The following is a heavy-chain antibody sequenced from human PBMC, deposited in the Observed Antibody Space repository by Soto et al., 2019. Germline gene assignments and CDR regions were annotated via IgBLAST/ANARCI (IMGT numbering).Heavy chain of an antibody. Sequence: PGWSLRLSCAASGFTFSDYAMSWVRQAPGKGLEWVSAIDGSSATTNYADSVKGRFTISRDNSKNTLFLHMSGLRAEDTAVYYCGRDRRPSIYSGLAVWGQGTTVTVSS. J-gene: IGHJ6*02. V-gene: IGHV3-23*01. D-gene: IGHD2-2*01. CDR3: GRDRRPSIYSGLAV. CDR1: GFTFSDYA. CDR2: IDGSSATT.